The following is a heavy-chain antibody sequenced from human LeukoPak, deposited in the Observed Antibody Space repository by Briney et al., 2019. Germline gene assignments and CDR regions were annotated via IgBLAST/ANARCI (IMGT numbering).Heavy chain of an antibody. V-gene: IGHV3-23*01. D-gene: IGHD4-17*01. CDR2: VSGDGGST. Sequence: GGSLRFSCVASGFSFSTYALTWVRQAPGKRLGWVSAVSGDGGSTYYADSVRGRFTISRANSKNTLYLQMNSLKAEDTAVYYCAKGSSSGDYGGYYFDYWGQGTLVTVSS. CDR1: GFSFSTYA. J-gene: IGHJ4*02. CDR3: AKGSSSGDYGGYYFDY.